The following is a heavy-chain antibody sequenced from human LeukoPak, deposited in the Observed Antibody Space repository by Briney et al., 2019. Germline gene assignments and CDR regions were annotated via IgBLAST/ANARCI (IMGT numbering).Heavy chain of an antibody. V-gene: IGHV3-21*01. Sequence: PGGSLTLSCAASGFTFSRYTMNWVRQSPGKGLEWVSSISSSGYYIYYADSVKGRFTISRDNAKNSLYLQMNSLRAEDTAVYYCARDLVSRSNYWGQGNPVTVSS. CDR2: ISSSGYYI. D-gene: IGHD6-6*01. J-gene: IGHJ4*02. CDR3: ARDLVSRSNY. CDR1: GFTFSRYT.